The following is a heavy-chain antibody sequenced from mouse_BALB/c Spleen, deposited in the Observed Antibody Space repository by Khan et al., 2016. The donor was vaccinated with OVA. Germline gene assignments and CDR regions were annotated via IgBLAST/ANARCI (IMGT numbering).Heavy chain of an antibody. CDR2: IYPGTDNT. CDR3: AREEALYYFDY. Sequence: QVRLQQSGVELVRPGASVKLSCKTSGYIFTSYWIHWVKQRSGQGLEWIARIYPGTDNTYYSEKLKDKATLTADKSSSTAYMQLSSLKSEDSAVYFCAREEALYYFDYWGQGTTLTVSS. D-gene: IGHD3-2*02. J-gene: IGHJ2*01. CDR1: GYIFTSYW. V-gene: IGHV1S132*01.